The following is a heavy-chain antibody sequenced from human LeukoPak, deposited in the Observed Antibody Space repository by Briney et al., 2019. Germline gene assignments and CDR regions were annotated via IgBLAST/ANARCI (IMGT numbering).Heavy chain of an antibody. CDR1: GYTFTSYA. J-gene: IGHJ5*02. Sequence: ASVKVSCKASGYTFTSYAMNWVRQAPGQGLEWMGWINSDTGNPTYGQGFTGRFVFSLDTSVSTAYLQISSLKPEDTAVYYCAREDSSGYYNWFDPWGQGTLVTVSS. CDR3: AREDSSGYYNWFDP. V-gene: IGHV7-4-1*02. CDR2: INSDTGNP. D-gene: IGHD3-22*01.